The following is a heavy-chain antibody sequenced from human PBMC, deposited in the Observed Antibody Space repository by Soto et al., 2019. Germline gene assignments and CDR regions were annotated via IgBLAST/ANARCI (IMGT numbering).Heavy chain of an antibody. J-gene: IGHJ5*02. CDR3: ARVIAVAGTGNWFDP. CDR1: GGTFSSYA. CDR2: IIPICGTA. Sequence: QVQLVQSGAEVKKPGSSVKVSCKASGGTFSSYAISWVRQAPGQGLEWMGGIIPICGTANYAQKFQGRVTITAEESTSTAYMELSSLRSEDTAVYCCARVIAVAGTGNWFDPWGQGTLVTVSS. D-gene: IGHD6-19*01. V-gene: IGHV1-69*01.